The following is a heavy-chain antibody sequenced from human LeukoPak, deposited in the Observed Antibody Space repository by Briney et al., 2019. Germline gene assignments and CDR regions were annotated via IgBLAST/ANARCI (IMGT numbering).Heavy chain of an antibody. CDR3: AREVDSSSWYPTSYNWFDP. V-gene: IGHV3-21*01. CDR1: GFTFSSYE. J-gene: IGHJ5*02. Sequence: GGSLRLSCAASGFTFSSYEMNWVRQAPGKGLEWVSSISSSSSYIYYADSVKGRFTISRDNAKNSLYLQMNSLRAEDTAVYYCAREVDSSSWYPTSYNWFDPWGQGTLVTVSS. CDR2: ISSSSSYI. D-gene: IGHD6-13*01.